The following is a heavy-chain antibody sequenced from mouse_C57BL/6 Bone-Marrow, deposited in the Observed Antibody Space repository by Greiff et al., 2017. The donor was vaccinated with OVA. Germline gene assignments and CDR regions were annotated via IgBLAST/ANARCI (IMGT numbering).Heavy chain of an antibody. J-gene: IGHJ3*01. CDR1: GFTFSDYY. Sequence: EVKLEESGGGLVQPGGSLKLSCAASGFTFSDYYMYWVRQTPEKRLEWVAYISNGGGSTYYPDTVKGRFTISRDNAKNTLYLQMSRLKSEDTAMYYCARQGDGYFAYWGQGTLVTVSA. V-gene: IGHV5-12*01. D-gene: IGHD2-3*01. CDR2: ISNGGGST. CDR3: ARQGDGYFAY.